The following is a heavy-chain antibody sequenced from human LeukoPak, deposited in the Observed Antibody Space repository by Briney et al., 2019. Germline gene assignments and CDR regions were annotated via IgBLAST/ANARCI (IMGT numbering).Heavy chain of an antibody. Sequence: SETLSLTCTVSGGSISSYYWSWIRQPPGKGLEWIGYIYYSGSTNYNPSLKSRVTISVDTSKNQFSLKLSSVTAADTAVYYCARHKLWSYDSENGAFDIWGQGTMVTVSS. D-gene: IGHD3-22*01. J-gene: IGHJ3*02. CDR3: ARHKLWSYDSENGAFDI. V-gene: IGHV4-59*08. CDR1: GGSISSYY. CDR2: IYYSGST.